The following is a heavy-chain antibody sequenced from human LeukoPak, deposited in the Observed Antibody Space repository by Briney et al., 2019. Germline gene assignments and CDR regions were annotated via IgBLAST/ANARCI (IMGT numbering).Heavy chain of an antibody. CDR2: IYYSGST. Sequence: SETLSPTCTVSGGSISSSSYYWGWIRQPPGKGLEWIGSIYYSGSTYYNPSLKSRVTISVDTSKNQFSLKLSSVTAADTAVYYCARHGPGVDTAMVMWLFDYWGQGTLVTVSS. CDR1: GGSISSSSYY. J-gene: IGHJ4*02. V-gene: IGHV4-39*01. D-gene: IGHD5-18*01. CDR3: ARHGPGVDTAMVMWLFDY.